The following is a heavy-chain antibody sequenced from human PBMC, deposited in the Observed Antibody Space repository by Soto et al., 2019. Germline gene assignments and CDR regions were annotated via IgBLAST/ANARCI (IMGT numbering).Heavy chain of an antibody. V-gene: IGHV4-30-2*01. CDR3: ARLNGYCVGTNCHGYYGMDV. CDR1: GGSISSGGYS. Sequence: SETLSLTCAVSGGSISSGGYSWSWIRQPPGKGLEWIGYIYHSGSTYYNPSLKSRVTISVDTSKNEFSLKLSSVTAADTAVYYCARLNGYCVGTNCHGYYGMDVWGQGTTVTVSS. CDR2: IYHSGST. J-gene: IGHJ6*02. D-gene: IGHD2-21*01.